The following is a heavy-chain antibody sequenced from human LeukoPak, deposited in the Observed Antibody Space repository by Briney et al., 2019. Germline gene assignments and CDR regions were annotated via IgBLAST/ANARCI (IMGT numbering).Heavy chain of an antibody. CDR2: INTGGSSA. V-gene: IGHV3-74*01. Sequence: PGGSLRLSCVASGFTFSAYWMHWVRQAPGQGLVWVARINTGGSSASYGGSVQGRFTVSRDNAKNTLYLQLNSLRAEDTAVYYFVRDVWGYRDGLFDYWGQGPLVTVSS. D-gene: IGHD3-16*01. CDR1: GFTFSAYW. CDR3: VRDVWGYRDGLFDY. J-gene: IGHJ4*02.